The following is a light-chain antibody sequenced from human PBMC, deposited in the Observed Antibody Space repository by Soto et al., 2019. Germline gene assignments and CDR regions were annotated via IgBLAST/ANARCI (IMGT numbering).Light chain of an antibody. J-gene: IGKJ1*01. Sequence: DIQMTQSLSSVSAAVGDGVTFTCRASQDIGNWLAWYQQKPGEAPRLLIYSASSLQSGVPSRFSGSGSGTEFTLTISSLQPEDFATYFCQQAKNFPWTFGQGTKVE. CDR2: SAS. CDR3: QQAKNFPWT. CDR1: QDIGNW. V-gene: IGKV1-12*01.